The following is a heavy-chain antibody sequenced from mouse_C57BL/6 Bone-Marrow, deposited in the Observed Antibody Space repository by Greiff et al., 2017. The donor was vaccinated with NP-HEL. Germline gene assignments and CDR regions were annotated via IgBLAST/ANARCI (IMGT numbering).Heavy chain of an antibody. CDR2: INPSNGGT. Sequence: QVHAKQPGTELVKPGASVKLSCKASGYTFTSYWMHWVKQRPGQGLEWIGNINPSNGGTNYNEKFKSKATLTVDKSSSTAYMQLSSLTSEDSAVYYCADGYYVGYFDVWGTGTTDTVSS. D-gene: IGHD2-3*01. J-gene: IGHJ1*03. V-gene: IGHV1-53*01. CDR3: ADGYYVGYFDV. CDR1: GYTFTSYW.